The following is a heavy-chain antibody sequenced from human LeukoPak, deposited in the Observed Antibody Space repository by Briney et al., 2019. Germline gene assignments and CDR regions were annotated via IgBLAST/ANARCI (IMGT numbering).Heavy chain of an antibody. V-gene: IGHV3-23*01. CDR2: ISSSGSGGNT. D-gene: IGHD1-26*01. CDR1: GVTLSSYA. CDR3: ARDPVGAHVRRAFDI. J-gene: IGHJ3*02. Sequence: PGGSLRLSCAASGVTLSSYAMSWARQAPGKGLEWVSGISSSGSGGNTYYADSVKGRFTISRDSSKNTLFLHMNTLRAEDTAVYYCARDPVGAHVRRAFDIWGQGTMVTVSS.